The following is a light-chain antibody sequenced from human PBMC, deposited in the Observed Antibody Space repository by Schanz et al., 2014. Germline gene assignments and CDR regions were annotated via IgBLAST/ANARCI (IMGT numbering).Light chain of an antibody. J-gene: IGKJ4*01. CDR2: DAS. V-gene: IGKV3-20*01. CDR1: QSVGKY. CDR3: QQYGSPPPLT. Sequence: IVLTQSPATLSLSPGERATLSCRASQSVGKYLAWYQQKPGQAPRLLIYDASNRATGIPARFSGSGSGTDFTLSISRLQPEDFAVYYCQQYGSPPPLTFGGGTKVEIK.